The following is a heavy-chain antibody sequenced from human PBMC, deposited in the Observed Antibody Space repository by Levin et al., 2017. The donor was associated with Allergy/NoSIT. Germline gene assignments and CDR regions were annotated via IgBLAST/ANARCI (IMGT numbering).Heavy chain of an antibody. CDR1: GFTFGDYA. CDR2: IRNKVYGGTT. J-gene: IGHJ4*02. D-gene: IGHD2-15*01. V-gene: IGHV3-49*04. CDR3: PRDTVYSSGASCIFYFDY. Sequence: GGSLRLSCTASGFTFGDYAMSWVRQAPGKGLEWVGFIRNKVYGGTTEYAASVKGRFTISRDDSKSIAYLQMNSLKTEDTAVYYCPRDTVYSSGASCIFYFDYWGQGTLVTVSS.